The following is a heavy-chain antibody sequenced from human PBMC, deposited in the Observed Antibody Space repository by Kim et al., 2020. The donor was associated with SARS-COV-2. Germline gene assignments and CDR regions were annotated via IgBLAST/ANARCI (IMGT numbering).Heavy chain of an antibody. J-gene: IGHJ4*02. V-gene: IGHV3-23*01. CDR1: GFTFSSYA. CDR3: AKEMGPYYDSSGYFGGFDY. CDR2: ISGSGGST. D-gene: IGHD3-22*01. Sequence: GGSLRLSCAASGFTFSSYAMSWVRQAPGKGLEWVSAISGSGGSTYYADSVKGRFTISRDNSKNTLYLQMNSLRAEDTAVYYCAKEMGPYYDSSGYFGGFDYWGQGTLVTVSS.